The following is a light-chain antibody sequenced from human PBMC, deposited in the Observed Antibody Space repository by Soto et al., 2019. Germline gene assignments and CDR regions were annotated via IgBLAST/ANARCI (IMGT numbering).Light chain of an antibody. Sequence: EIVLTQSPGTLSLSRGERATLSCRASQSVSNSYLAWYQQKPGQAPRLLIYGASSRATGIPDRFSGSGSGTDFTLTISRLEPEDFAVYYCQQYGSSPWTFGQGTKVEIK. CDR3: QQYGSSPWT. CDR1: QSVSNSY. J-gene: IGKJ1*01. V-gene: IGKV3-20*01. CDR2: GAS.